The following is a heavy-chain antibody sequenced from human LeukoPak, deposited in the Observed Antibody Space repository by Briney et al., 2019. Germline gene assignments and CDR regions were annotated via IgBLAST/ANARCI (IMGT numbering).Heavy chain of an antibody. J-gene: IGHJ4*02. CDR3: AKDCYDILYGSDY. V-gene: IGHV3-23*01. CDR2: LSGSGGST. D-gene: IGHD3-9*01. Sequence: PGGSLRLSCAASGFTFSSYPMSWLPQAPGKGREGVSALSGSGGSTYYADPVKGRFTSSRDNSKITLYLQMYSLRAEDSAVYSCAKDCYDILYGSDYWGQGTLVTVSS. CDR1: GFTFSSYP.